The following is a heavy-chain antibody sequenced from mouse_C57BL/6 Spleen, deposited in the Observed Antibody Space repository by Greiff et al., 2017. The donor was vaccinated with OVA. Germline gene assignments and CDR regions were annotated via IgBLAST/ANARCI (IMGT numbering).Heavy chain of an antibody. V-gene: IGHV1-55*01. CDR1: GYTFTSYW. Sequence: QVQLQQSGAELVKPGASVKMSCKASGYTFTSYWITWVKQRPGQGLEWIGDIYPGSGSTNYNEKFKSKATLTVDTSSSTAYMQLSSLTSEDSAVYYCARGLYGSSPHAMDYWGQGTSVTVSS. J-gene: IGHJ4*01. CDR3: ARGLYGSSPHAMDY. CDR2: IYPGSGST. D-gene: IGHD1-1*01.